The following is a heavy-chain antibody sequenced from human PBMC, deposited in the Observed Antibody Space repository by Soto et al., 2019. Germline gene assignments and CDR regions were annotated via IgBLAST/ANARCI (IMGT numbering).Heavy chain of an antibody. J-gene: IGHJ4*02. CDR1: GGSLSGYY. CDR2: INHSGST. V-gene: IGHV4-34*01. D-gene: IGHD2-15*01. CDR3: ARGGPVASGGSCYLNY. Sequence: QVQLQQWGAGLLKPSETLSLTCAVYGGSLSGYYWSWIRQPPGKGLEWIGEINHSGSTNYNPSLKGRVTISADTSKNQFALELSSVTAADTAVYYCARGGPVASGGSCYLNYWGQGTLVTVSS.